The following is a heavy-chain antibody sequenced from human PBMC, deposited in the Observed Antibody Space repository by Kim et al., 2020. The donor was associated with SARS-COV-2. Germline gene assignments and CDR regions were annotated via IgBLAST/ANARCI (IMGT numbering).Heavy chain of an antibody. CDR2: ISYDGSNK. CDR1: GFTFSSYG. D-gene: IGHD3-3*01. J-gene: IGHJ6*02. V-gene: IGHV3-30*18. CDR3: AKDQRGYDFWSGYYPGGTLYYYYGMDV. Sequence: GGSLRLSCAASGFTFSSYGMHWVRQAPGKGLEWVAVISYDGSNKYYADSVKGRFTISRDNSKNTLYLQMNSLRAEDTAVYYCAKDQRGYDFWSGYYPGGTLYYYYGMDVWGQGTTVTVSS.